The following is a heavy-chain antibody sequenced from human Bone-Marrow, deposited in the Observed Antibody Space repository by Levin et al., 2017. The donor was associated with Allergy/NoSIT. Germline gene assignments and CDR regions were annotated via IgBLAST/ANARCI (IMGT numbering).Heavy chain of an antibody. CDR2: IYSSGST. CDR1: GGSITSYF. CDR3: ARQGQRSRRTDY. Sequence: SQTLSLTCTVSGGSITSYFWSWIRQPPGKGLEWIGYIYSSGSTNYNPSLESRVTISVDTSKNQFSLILRSVTAADTAIYYCARQGQRSRRTDYWGQGALVSVSS. V-gene: IGHV4-59*08. J-gene: IGHJ4*02. D-gene: IGHD1-1*01.